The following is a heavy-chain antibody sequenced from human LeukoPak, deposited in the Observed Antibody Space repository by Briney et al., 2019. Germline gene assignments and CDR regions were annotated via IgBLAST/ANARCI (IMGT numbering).Heavy chain of an antibody. CDR1: GGSISSYY. CDR2: IYYSGST. V-gene: IGHV4-59*01. CDR3: ARDGRAGSLFAY. J-gene: IGHJ4*02. D-gene: IGHD6-19*01. Sequence: SETLSLTCTVSGGSISSYYWSWIRQPPGKGLEWIGYIYYSGSTNYNPSLKSRVTISVDTSKNQFSLKLSSVTAADTAVYYCARDGRAGSLFAYWGQGTLVTVSS.